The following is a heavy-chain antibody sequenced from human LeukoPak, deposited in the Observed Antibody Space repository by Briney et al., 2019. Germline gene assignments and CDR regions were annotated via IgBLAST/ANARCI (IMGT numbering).Heavy chain of an antibody. Sequence: ASVKVSCKASGYTFTSYAKHWVRQAPGQRLEWMGWINAGNGNTKYTQKFQGRVTITRDTSASTAYMELSSLRSEDTAVYYCARDLFQEEWELQGAFDIWGQGTMVTVSS. CDR3: ARDLFQEEWELQGAFDI. V-gene: IGHV1-3*01. CDR2: INAGNGNT. CDR1: GYTFTSYA. J-gene: IGHJ3*02. D-gene: IGHD1-26*01.